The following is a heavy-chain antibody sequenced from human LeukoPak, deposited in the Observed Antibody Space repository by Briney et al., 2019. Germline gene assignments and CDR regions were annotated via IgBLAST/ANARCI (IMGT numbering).Heavy chain of an antibody. CDR2: INHSGST. J-gene: IGHJ4*01. V-gene: IGHV4-34*01. Sequence: PSETLSLTCAVSGGSFSGYYWSWIRQPPGKGLEWVGEINHSGSTNYNPTLKSRVTISVDTSKNQFSLKLSSVTDANTAVYYCARPQGMATASLGYWGDRALVT. CDR3: ARPQGMATASLGY. D-gene: IGHD5-24*01. CDR1: GGSFSGYY.